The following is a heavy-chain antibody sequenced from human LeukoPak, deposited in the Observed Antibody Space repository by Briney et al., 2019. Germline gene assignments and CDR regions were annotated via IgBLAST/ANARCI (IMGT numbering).Heavy chain of an antibody. J-gene: IGHJ4*02. CDR3: AKAIVVVPAAGIDY. Sequence: PGGSLRLSWAAAGFTFSSHCMNWVRQAAGKWLGWVAGIIPSGGITYYTDSGKGRFTIARDNSKNTVSLQMNSLRAEDTAVYYCAKAIVVVPAAGIDYWGQGTLVTVSS. V-gene: IGHV3-23*01. D-gene: IGHD2-2*01. CDR1: GFTFSSHC. CDR2: IIPSGGIT.